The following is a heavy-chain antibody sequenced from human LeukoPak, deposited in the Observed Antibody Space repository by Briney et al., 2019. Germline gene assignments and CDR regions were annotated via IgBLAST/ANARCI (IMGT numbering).Heavy chain of an antibody. CDR1: GFTFSSYG. D-gene: IGHD2-2*01. V-gene: IGHV3-30*02. Sequence: GGSLRLSCAASGFTFSSYGMHWVRQAPGKGLEWVAFIRYDGSNKYYADSVKGRFTISRDNSKNTLYLQMNSLRAEDTAVYYCAKDKDIVVVPAAMDAFDYWGQGTLVTVSS. CDR2: IRYDGSNK. CDR3: AKDKDIVVVPAAMDAFDY. J-gene: IGHJ4*02.